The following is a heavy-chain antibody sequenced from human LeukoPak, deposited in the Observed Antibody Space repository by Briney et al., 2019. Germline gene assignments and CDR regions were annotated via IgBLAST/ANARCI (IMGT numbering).Heavy chain of an antibody. CDR2: FYISGST. V-gene: IGHV4-4*07. Sequence: SETLSLTCTVSGGSISSYYWSWIRQPAGKGLEWIGRFYISGSTNYNPSLKSRVTMSVDTSKNQFSLRLDSVTAADTAVYYCARDFLLQSEGLFDYWGQGTLVTVSS. D-gene: IGHD4-11*01. CDR3: ARDFLLQSEGLFDY. CDR1: GGSISSYY. J-gene: IGHJ4*02.